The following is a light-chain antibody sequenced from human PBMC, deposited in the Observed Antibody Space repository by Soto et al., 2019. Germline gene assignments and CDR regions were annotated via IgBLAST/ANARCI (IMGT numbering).Light chain of an antibody. Sequence: MTQSPSSLSASVGDRVTITCRASQSISTYLNWYQQHPGKAPKLLIYTASNLESGVPSRFSGSGSGTDFTLTISSLQPEDFATYYCQQSYGIPPVTFGGGTKVEIK. CDR1: QSISTY. J-gene: IGKJ4*01. CDR2: TAS. V-gene: IGKV1-39*01. CDR3: QQSYGIPPVT.